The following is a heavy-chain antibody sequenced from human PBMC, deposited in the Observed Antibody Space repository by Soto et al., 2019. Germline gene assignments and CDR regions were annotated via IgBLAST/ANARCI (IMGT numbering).Heavy chain of an antibody. D-gene: IGHD3-10*01. J-gene: IGHJ4*02. CDR1: GVSISDSNW. CDR2: ISHSGST. CDR3: ARRPYGSGSYFFDY. Sequence: SETLSLTCAVSGVSISDSNWWSWVRQPPGKGLEWIGDISHSGSTNYRPSLKSRVTISVDKSKNQFSLGLTSVTAADTAVFYCARRPYGSGSYFFDYWGQGTLVTVSS. V-gene: IGHV4-4*02.